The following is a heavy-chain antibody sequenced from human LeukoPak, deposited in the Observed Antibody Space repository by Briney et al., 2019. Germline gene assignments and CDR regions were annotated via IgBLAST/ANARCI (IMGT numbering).Heavy chain of an antibody. V-gene: IGHV3-21*01. CDR3: ARDIARDSSGYYYGDDAFDI. CDR1: GFTLSSYN. CDR2: ISSSSTHI. D-gene: IGHD3-22*01. Sequence: GGSLRLSCAASGFTLSSYNMNWVRQAPGKGLEWVSSISSSSTHIYYADSVKGRFTISRDNAKNSLYLQMNSLRAEDTAAYYCARDIARDSSGYYYGDDAFDIWGQGTMVTVSS. J-gene: IGHJ3*02.